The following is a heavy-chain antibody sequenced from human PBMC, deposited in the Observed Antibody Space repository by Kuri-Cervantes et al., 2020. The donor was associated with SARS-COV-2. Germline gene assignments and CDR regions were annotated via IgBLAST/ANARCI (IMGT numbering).Heavy chain of an antibody. V-gene: IGHV4-34*01. CDR2: INHSGST. D-gene: IGHD6-13*01. CDR1: GGSFSGYY. J-gene: IGHJ5*02. CDR3: ARCRRIAAASRWFDP. Sequence: SQTLSPTCAVYGGSFSGYYWSWIRQPPGKGLEWIGEINHSGSTNYSPSLKSRVTISVDTSENQFSLKLSSVTAADTAVYYCARCRRIAAASRWFDPWGQGTLVTVSS.